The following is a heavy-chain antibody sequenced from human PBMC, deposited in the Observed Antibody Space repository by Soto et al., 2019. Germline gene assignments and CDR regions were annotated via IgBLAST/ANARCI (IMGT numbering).Heavy chain of an antibody. J-gene: IGHJ4*02. V-gene: IGHV4-34*01. CDR2: INHSGST. CDR3: ARGLAVVVVAASNLFDY. Sequence: QVQLQQWGAGLLKPSETLSLTCAVYGESFSGYYWSWIRQPPGKGLEWIGEINHSGSTNYNPSLKSRVTISVDTSKNQFSLKLSSVTAADTAVYYCARGLAVVVVAASNLFDYWGQGTLVTVSS. D-gene: IGHD2-15*01. CDR1: GESFSGYY.